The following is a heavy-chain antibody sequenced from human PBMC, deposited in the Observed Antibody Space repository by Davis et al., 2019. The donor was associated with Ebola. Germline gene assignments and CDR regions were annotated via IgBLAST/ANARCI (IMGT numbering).Heavy chain of an antibody. CDR3: ARAEFYSSGWYGNWFDP. CDR1: GGTFSSYA. D-gene: IGHD6-19*01. J-gene: IGHJ5*02. CDR2: IIPIFGTA. Sequence: SVKVSCKASGGTFSSYAISWVRQAPGQGLEWMGGIIPIFGTANYAQKFQGRVTITADESTSTAYMELSSLRSEDTAVYYCARAEFYSSGWYGNWFDPWGQGTLVTVSS. V-gene: IGHV1-69*13.